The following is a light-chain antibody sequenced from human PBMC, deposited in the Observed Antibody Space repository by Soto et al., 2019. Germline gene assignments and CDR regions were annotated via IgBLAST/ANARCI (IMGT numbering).Light chain of an antibody. CDR3: AAWDDSMNGQMV. Sequence: QSVLTQPPSASGTPGQRVTISCSGSSSNIGSNTVNWYQQLPGTAPQLLIYSNNQRPSGVPDRFSGSKSGTSASLAISGRQSEDEADYYCAAWDDSMNGQMVFGGGTKLTVL. J-gene: IGLJ2*01. CDR1: SSNIGSNT. V-gene: IGLV1-44*01. CDR2: SNN.